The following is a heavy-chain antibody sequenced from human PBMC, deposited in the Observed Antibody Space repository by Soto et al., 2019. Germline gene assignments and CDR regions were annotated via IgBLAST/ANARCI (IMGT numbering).Heavy chain of an antibody. Sequence: QVQLVESGGGMAQAGTSLRLSCTGSGFTFNSLSLHWVRQGPDKGLEWVAVVSFDGKVTYYADSVNGRFTVSRDISKNTIYLQANSLRPEDMAVYYCAREPYGDSQYFDYWGQGTPVTVSS. CDR1: GFTFNSLS. CDR3: AREPYGDSQYFDY. D-gene: IGHD2-21*02. V-gene: IGHV3-30*04. J-gene: IGHJ4*02. CDR2: VSFDGKVT.